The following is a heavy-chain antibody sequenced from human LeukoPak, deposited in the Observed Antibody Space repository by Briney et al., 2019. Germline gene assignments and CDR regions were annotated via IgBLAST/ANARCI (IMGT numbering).Heavy chain of an antibody. J-gene: IGHJ4*02. CDR2: INHSGST. Sequence: SETLSLTCAVYGGSFSGYYWSWIRQPPGKGLEWIGEINHSGSTNYNPSLKSRVTISVDTSKNQFSLKLSSVTAADTAVYYCARARRGSTSSPFRSSIAARNYFDHWGQGTLVTVSS. D-gene: IGHD6-6*01. CDR1: GGSFSGYY. CDR3: ARARRGSTSSPFRSSIAARNYFDH. V-gene: IGHV4-34*01.